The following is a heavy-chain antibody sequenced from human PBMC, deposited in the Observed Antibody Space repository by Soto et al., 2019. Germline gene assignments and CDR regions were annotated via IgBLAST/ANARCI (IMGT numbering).Heavy chain of an antibody. CDR1: GFTFSSYW. CDR2: INSDGSST. J-gene: IGHJ4*02. CDR3: ARVDTISMIDY. Sequence: GGSLRLSCAASGFTFSSYWMHWVRQAPGKGLVWVSRINSDGSSTSYADSVKGRFTISRDNAKNTLYLQMNSLRAEDTAVYYCARVDTISMIDYWGQGTLVTVSS. D-gene: IGHD3-3*01. V-gene: IGHV3-74*01.